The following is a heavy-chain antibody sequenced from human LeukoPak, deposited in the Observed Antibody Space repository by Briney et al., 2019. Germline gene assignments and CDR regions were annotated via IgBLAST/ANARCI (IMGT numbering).Heavy chain of an antibody. Sequence: NPSETLSLTCTVSGGSISSGSYYWTWIRQPAGKGLEWIGRIYTSGSTNYNPSLKSRVTISVDTSKNQFSLKLSSVTAADTAVYFCARGSPAGTYWGQGALVTVSS. CDR2: IYTSGST. CDR1: GGSISSGSYY. V-gene: IGHV4-61*02. D-gene: IGHD1-26*01. J-gene: IGHJ4*02. CDR3: ARGSPAGTY.